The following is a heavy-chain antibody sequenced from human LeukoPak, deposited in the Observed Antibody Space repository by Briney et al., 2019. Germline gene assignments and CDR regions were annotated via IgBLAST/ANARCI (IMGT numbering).Heavy chain of an antibody. J-gene: IGHJ4*02. D-gene: IGHD4-17*01. CDR1: GFTFSNAW. Sequence: GGSLRLSCAASGFTFSNAWMNWVRQAPGKGLEWVSSISSSSSYIYYADSVKGRFTISRDNAKNSLYLQMNSLRAEDTAVYYCARGPTDYFDYWGQGTLVTVSS. V-gene: IGHV3-21*01. CDR2: ISSSSSYI. CDR3: ARGPTDYFDY.